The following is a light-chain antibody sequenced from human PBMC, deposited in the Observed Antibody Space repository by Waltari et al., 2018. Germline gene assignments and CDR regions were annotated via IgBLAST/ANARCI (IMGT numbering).Light chain of an antibody. Sequence: VLTQSPGTLSLSPGERVTLSCRASQSLTSYYLAWYQHKPGQAPRLLIYGASNRAAGIPDRFSGSWSGTDFTLTISRLEPEDSGVYYCQQYGGSPPYTFGQGTKLEI. J-gene: IGKJ2*01. CDR3: QQYGGSPPYT. CDR1: QSLTSYY. CDR2: GAS. V-gene: IGKV3-20*01.